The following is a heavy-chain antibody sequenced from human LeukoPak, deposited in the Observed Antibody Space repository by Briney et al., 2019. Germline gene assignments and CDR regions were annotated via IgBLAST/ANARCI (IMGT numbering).Heavy chain of an antibody. CDR3: ARVSPPADPYTYYYDSSGSFFDY. Sequence: GRSLRLSCAASGFTLSSYGMHWVRQGPGKGLEWVAFIWYGGSNKYYADSVKGRLTISRDNSKNPLYLQMNSLRAEDTAVYSCARVSPPADPYTYYYDSSGSFFDYWGQGTLVTVSS. CDR2: IWYGGSNK. V-gene: IGHV3-33*01. CDR1: GFTLSSYG. J-gene: IGHJ4*02. D-gene: IGHD3-22*01.